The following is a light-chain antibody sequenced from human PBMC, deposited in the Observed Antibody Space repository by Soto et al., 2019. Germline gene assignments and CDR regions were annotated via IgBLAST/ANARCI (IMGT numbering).Light chain of an antibody. V-gene: IGKV3-20*01. J-gene: IGKJ4*01. CDR2: GAS. CDR3: QQYGSSPLT. CDR1: QSVSAGH. Sequence: EIVLMQSPGTLSLSPGERATLSCRASQSVSAGHLAWYQQKPGQAPRLLIYGASSRATGIPDRFSGSGSGTDFTLTISRLEPEDFAVYFCQQYGSSPLTFGGGTKVEIK.